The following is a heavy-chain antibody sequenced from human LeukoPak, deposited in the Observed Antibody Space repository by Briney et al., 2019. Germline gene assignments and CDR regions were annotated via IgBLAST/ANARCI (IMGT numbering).Heavy chain of an antibody. CDR3: ARVDTPRSSSDC. D-gene: IGHD6-6*01. V-gene: IGHV3-21*03. Sequence: GGSLRLSCAASGFTFSSYAMNWVRQAPGKGLEWVSSISSSSSYIYYADSVKSRFTISRDNAKNSLFLQMNSLRAEDTAVYYCARVDTPRSSSDCWGQGTLVTVSS. J-gene: IGHJ4*02. CDR1: GFTFSSYA. CDR2: ISSSSSYI.